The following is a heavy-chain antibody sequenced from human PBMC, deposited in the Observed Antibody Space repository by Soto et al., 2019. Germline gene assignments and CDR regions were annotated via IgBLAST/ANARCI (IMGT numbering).Heavy chain of an antibody. Sequence: TGGSLRLSCTASGFTFSNYAMHWVRQAPGKGLEWVALISFDSNNKNFAGSVKGRFSVSRDNSRNLLYLQMDRLTAADTAVYYCARDPEARYYFDTWGQGALVTVSS. CDR1: GFTFSNYA. V-gene: IGHV3-30*04. CDR2: ISFDSNNK. J-gene: IGHJ4*02. CDR3: ARDPEARYYFDT.